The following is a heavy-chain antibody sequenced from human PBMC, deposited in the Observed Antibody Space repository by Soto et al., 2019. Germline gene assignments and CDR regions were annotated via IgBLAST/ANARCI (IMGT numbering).Heavy chain of an antibody. Sequence: TSETLSLTCTVSGGSISSYYWSWIRQPAGKGLEWIGRIYTSGSTNYNPSLKSRVTMSGDTSKNQFSLKLSSVTAADTAVYYCARVGKLELQGGAFDIWGQGTMVTVSS. CDR1: GGSISSYY. V-gene: IGHV4-4*07. CDR2: IYTSGST. J-gene: IGHJ3*02. CDR3: ARVGKLELQGGAFDI. D-gene: IGHD1-7*01.